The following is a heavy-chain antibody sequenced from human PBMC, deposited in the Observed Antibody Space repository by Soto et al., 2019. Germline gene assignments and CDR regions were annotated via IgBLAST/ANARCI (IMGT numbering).Heavy chain of an antibody. D-gene: IGHD6-6*01. CDR1: GFTFSSYA. CDR3: ARHLYSSSSALLPPGY. J-gene: IGHJ4*02. CDR2: ISYDGSNK. Sequence: GGSLRLSCAASGFTFSSYAMHWVRQAPGKGLEWVAVISYDGSNKYYADSVKGRFTISRDNSKNTLYLQMNSLRAEDTAVYYCARHLYSSSSALLPPGYWGQGTLVTVSS. V-gene: IGHV3-30-3*01.